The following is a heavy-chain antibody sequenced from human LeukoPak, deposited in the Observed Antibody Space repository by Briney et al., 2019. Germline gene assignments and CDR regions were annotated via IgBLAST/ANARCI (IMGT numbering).Heavy chain of an antibody. Sequence: GASVKVSCKASGYTFTGYYMHWVRQAPGQGLEWMGWINPNSGGTNYAQKFQGRVTMTRDTSISTAYMELSRLRSDDTAVYYCARGRFLEWLVRRDAFDIWGQGTMVTVSS. CDR2: INPNSGGT. J-gene: IGHJ3*02. CDR1: GYTFTGYY. V-gene: IGHV1-2*02. D-gene: IGHD3-3*01. CDR3: ARGRFLEWLVRRDAFDI.